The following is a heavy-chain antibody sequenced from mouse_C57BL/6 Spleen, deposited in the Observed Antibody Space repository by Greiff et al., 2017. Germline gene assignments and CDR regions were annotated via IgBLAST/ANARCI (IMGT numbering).Heavy chain of an antibody. CDR2: INPNNGGT. CDR1: GYTFTDYN. J-gene: IGHJ2*01. CDR3: ARGGFASSYAYFDY. V-gene: IGHV1-22*01. D-gene: IGHD1-1*01. Sequence: EVQLQQSGPELVKPGASVKMSCKASGYTFTDYNMHWVKQSHGKSLEWIGYINPNNGGTSYNQKFKGKATLTVNKSSSTAYMELRSLTSEDSAVYYCARGGFASSYAYFDYWGQGTTLTVSS.